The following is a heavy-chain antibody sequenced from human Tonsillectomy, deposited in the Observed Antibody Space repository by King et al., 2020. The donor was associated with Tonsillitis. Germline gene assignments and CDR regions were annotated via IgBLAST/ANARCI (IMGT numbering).Heavy chain of an antibody. CDR2: IYHSERT. Sequence: VQLQESGPGLVKPSQTLSLTCTVSGGSISSGGYYWSCIRQPPAKGLEWIGYIYHSERTFYNSSLNILITVSVDTSKNQFSLTLSSVTAADTAMYYCARGRTTMAPGYFDFWGQGTLVTVSS. J-gene: IGHJ4*02. V-gene: IGHV4-31*01. CDR1: GGSISSGGYY. CDR3: ARGRTTMAPGYFDF. D-gene: IGHD5-18*01.